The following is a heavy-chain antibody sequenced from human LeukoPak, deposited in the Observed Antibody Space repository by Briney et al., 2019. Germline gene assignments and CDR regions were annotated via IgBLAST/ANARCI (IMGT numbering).Heavy chain of an antibody. CDR3: AKEIYGDSTGGRFQH. D-gene: IGHD4-17*01. Sequence: GGSLRLSCAASGFTLSSYAMSWVRQAPGKGLEWVSAISVSGNTYHADSVKGRFTISRDSSKNTLYLQMNRLRAEDAAVYYCAKEIYGDSTGGRFQHWGQGTLVTVSS. J-gene: IGHJ1*01. V-gene: IGHV3-23*01. CDR1: GFTLSSYA. CDR2: ISVSGNT.